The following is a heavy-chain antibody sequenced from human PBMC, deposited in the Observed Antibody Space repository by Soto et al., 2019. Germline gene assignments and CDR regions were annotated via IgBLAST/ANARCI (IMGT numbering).Heavy chain of an antibody. J-gene: IGHJ4*02. CDR1: GYSFTSYD. V-gene: IGHV1-2*04. CDR3: ARGGITMVRGVLTLYYFDY. D-gene: IGHD3-10*01. Sequence: GASVKVSCKASGYSFTSYDINWVRQATGQGLEWMGWINPNSGGTNYAQKFQGWVTMTRDTSISTAYMELSRLRSDDTAVYYCARGGITMVRGVLTLYYFDYWGQGTLVTVSS. CDR2: INPNSGGT.